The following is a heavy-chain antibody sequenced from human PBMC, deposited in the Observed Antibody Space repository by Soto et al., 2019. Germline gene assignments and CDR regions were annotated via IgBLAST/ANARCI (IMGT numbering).Heavy chain of an antibody. CDR1: GFTFSNYG. Sequence: EVQLLESGGGLVQPGGSLRLSCAASGFTFSNYGMSWVRQAPGKGLEWVSSISGGNTFYAGSVKGRFTISRDNSKNTLYRQMNSLTAEDTAVYYCAKPPSSGCNSSACALRSRGQRTLVIVSS. V-gene: IGHV3-23*01. D-gene: IGHD2-15*01. J-gene: IGHJ4*02. CDR2: ISGGNT. CDR3: AKPPSSGCNSSACALRS.